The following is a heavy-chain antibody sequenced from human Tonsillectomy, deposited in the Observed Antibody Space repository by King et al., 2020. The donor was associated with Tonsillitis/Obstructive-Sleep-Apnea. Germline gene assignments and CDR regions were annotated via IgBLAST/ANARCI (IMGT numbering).Heavy chain of an antibody. Sequence: VQLVESGGGLVQPGGSLRLSCAASGFTFSSYEMNWVRQAPGKGLEWVSYISSSGSTIYYADSVKGRFTISRDNAKNSLYLQMNSLRAEDTAGYYCARDHFGVDTAAASWGQGTLVTVSS. CDR2: ISSSGSTI. D-gene: IGHD5-18*01. CDR3: ARDHFGVDTAAAS. CDR1: GFTFSSYE. V-gene: IGHV3-48*03. J-gene: IGHJ4*02.